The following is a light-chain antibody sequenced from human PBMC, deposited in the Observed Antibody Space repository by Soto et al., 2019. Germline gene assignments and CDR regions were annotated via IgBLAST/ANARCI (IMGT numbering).Light chain of an antibody. V-gene: IGKV1-39*01. Sequence: DIQINQSPSSLSASVGDRVTITCRASQSISSYLNWYQQQPGKAPKLLIYAASSLQSGVPSRFSGSGSGTDFTLTIRSLQPEDFATYYCQLYNSYSEAVGQGTKVDI. J-gene: IGKJ1*01. CDR2: AAS. CDR3: QLYNSYSEA. CDR1: QSISSY.